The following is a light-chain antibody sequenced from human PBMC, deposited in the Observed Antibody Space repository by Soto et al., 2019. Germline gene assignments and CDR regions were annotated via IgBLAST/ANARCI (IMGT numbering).Light chain of an antibody. CDR3: QQYNIWRSIS. CDR1: QSISNK. J-gene: IGKJ5*01. V-gene: IGKV3-15*01. CDR2: DTS. Sequence: EIVMTQSPATVSVSPGERATLYCRASQSISNKLAWYQHKPGQAPRLLIYDTSTRVAGIPARFTGSGSGTDFTLTISSLQSEDFAVYYCQQYNIWRSISFGQGTRLAIK.